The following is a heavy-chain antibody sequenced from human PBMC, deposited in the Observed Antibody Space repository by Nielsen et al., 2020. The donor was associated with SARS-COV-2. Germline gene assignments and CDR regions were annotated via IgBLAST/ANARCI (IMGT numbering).Heavy chain of an antibody. Sequence: WIRQPPGKGLEWIGYIYYSGSTYYNPSLKSRVTISVDTSKNQFSLKLSSVTAADTAVYYCARRSYYGSGSYGTFDYWGQGTLVTVSS. D-gene: IGHD3-10*01. CDR3: ARRSYYGSGSYGTFDY. J-gene: IGHJ4*02. V-gene: IGHV4-30-4*01. CDR2: IYYSGST.